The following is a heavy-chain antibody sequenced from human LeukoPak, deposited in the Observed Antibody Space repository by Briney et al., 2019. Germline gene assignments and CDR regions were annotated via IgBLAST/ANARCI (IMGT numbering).Heavy chain of an antibody. CDR3: VKDELHRFDP. V-gene: IGHV4-59*01. CDR2: IYYSGST. D-gene: IGHD1-26*01. Sequence: SETLSLTCTVSGGSISTYYWSWIRQPPGKGLEWIGHIYYSGSTNYNPSLKSRVTISIDTSKNQLSLKLSSVTAADTAVYYCVKDELHRFDPRGQGTLVTVSS. CDR1: GGSISTYY. J-gene: IGHJ5*02.